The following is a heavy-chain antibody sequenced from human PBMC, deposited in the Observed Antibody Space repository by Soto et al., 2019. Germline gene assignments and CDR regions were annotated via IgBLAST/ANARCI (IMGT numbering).Heavy chain of an antibody. D-gene: IGHD6-19*01. CDR3: ARDVVTAVAGSVNWFDP. CDR2: IWYDGTKK. V-gene: IGHV3-33*01. J-gene: IGHJ5*02. Sequence: QVQLVESGGGVVQSGRSLTLSCAASGFSLRTYGMHWLRRAPGKGLEWVAFIWYDGTKKLYANSVKGRSTISKDNSNNILYLQMSGLRAEDTAVYYCARDVVTAVAGSVNWFDPWGQGTLVTVSS. CDR1: GFSLRTYG.